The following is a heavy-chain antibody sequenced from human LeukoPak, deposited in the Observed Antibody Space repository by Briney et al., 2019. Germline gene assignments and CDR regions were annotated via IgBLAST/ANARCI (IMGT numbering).Heavy chain of an antibody. J-gene: IGHJ4*02. CDR3: ARENDREDYFDY. D-gene: IGHD3-22*01. Sequence: ASVKVSCKASGYTFTGYYMHWVRQAPGQGLEWMGWINPNSGGTNYAQKFQGRVTMTRDTSISTAYMELSRLRSDDTAVYYCARENDREDYFDYWGQGTLVTVSS. CDR1: GYTFTGYY. CDR2: INPNSGGT. V-gene: IGHV1-2*02.